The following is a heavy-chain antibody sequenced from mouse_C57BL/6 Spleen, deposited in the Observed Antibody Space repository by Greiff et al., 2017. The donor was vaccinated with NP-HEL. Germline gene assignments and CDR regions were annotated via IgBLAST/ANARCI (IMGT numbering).Heavy chain of an antibody. J-gene: IGHJ1*03. CDR1: GYTFTSYW. V-gene: IGHV1-69*01. CDR2: IDPSDSYT. CDR3: ARRPRAYFDV. Sequence: QQSCKASGYTFTSYWMHWVKQRPGQGLEWIGEIDPSDSYTNYNQKFKGKSTLTVDKSSSTAYMQLSSLTSEDSAVYYCARRPRAYFDVWGTGTTVTVSS.